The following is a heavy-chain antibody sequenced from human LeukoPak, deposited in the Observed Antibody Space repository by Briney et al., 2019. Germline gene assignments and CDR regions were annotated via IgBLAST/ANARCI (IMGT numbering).Heavy chain of an antibody. CDR2: IKQDGSEK. CDR3: ARGDTALGPNFDY. Sequence: GGSLRLSCAASGFTFSTYNMNWVRQAPGKGLEGVANIKQDGSEKYYVDSVKGRFTISRDNAKNSLSLEMNSLRGEDTAMYYCARGDTALGPNFDYWGQGTLVTVSS. V-gene: IGHV3-7*01. D-gene: IGHD5-18*01. J-gene: IGHJ4*02. CDR1: GFTFSTYN.